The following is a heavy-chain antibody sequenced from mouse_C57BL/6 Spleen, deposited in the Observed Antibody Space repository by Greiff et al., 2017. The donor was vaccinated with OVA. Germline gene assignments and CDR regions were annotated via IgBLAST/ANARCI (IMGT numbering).Heavy chain of an antibody. CDR1: GYTFTEYT. CDR2: FYPGSGSI. Sequence: VKLMESGAELVKPGASVKLSCKASGYTFTEYTIHWVKQRSGQGLEWIGWFYPGSGSIKYNEKFKDKATLTADKSSSTVYMELSRLTSEDSAVYVCARHDYDGYYLYAMDYWGQGTSVTVSS. J-gene: IGHJ4*01. CDR3: ARHDYDGYYLYAMDY. D-gene: IGHD2-3*01. V-gene: IGHV1-62-2*01.